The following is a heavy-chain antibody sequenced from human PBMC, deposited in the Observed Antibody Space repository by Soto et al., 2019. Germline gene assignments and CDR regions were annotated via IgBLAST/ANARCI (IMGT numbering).Heavy chain of an antibody. D-gene: IGHD2-15*01. V-gene: IGHV3-66*01. CDR2: IQSGGTT. Sequence: EVQLVESGGGLVQPGGSLRLSCAASGFTVSSKYMSWVRQAPGKGLEWVSLIQSGGTTYYADSVKGRFTISRDSSKNMLHLQMYSLRAEDTAVYYCARDDILCSCGSCYGVPMDVRGKGTTVTVSS. J-gene: IGHJ6*03. CDR3: ARDDILCSCGSCYGVPMDV. CDR1: GFTVSSKY.